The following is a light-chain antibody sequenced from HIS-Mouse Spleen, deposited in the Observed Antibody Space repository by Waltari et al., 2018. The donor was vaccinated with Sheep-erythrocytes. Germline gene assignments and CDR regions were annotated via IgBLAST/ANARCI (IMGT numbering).Light chain of an antibody. V-gene: IGLV2-11*01. CDR1: SSDVGGYHY. CDR3: QAWDSSTAV. CDR2: DVS. Sequence: QSALTQPRSVSGSPGQSVTISCTGTSSDVGGYHYVSWYQQHPGKAPKLMIYDVSKRPSGVPDRFSGSNSGNTATLTISGTQAMDEADYYCQAWDSSTAVFGGGTKLTVL. J-gene: IGLJ2*01.